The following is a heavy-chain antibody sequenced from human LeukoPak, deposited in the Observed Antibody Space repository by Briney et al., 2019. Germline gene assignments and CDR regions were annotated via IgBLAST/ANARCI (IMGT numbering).Heavy chain of an antibody. Sequence: GASVKVSCKASGYTFTSYYMHWVRQAPGQGLEWMGIINPSGGSTSYAQKFQGRVTMTRDTSTSTVYMELSSLRSEDTAVYYCASIEYYDILTGYSRPYYYYGMDVWGQGTTVTVSS. D-gene: IGHD3-9*01. J-gene: IGHJ6*02. CDR3: ASIEYYDILTGYSRPYYYYGMDV. V-gene: IGHV1-46*01. CDR2: INPSGGST. CDR1: GYTFTSYY.